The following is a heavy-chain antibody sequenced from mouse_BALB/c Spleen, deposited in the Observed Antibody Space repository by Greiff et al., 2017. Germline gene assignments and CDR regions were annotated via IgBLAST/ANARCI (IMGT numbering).Heavy chain of an antibody. CDR1: GFAFSSYD. CDR2: ISSGGGST. D-gene: IGHD3-1*01. CDR3: ARHDQLGLPYYYAMDY. J-gene: IGHJ4*01. Sequence: EVQVVESGGGLVKPGGSLKLSCAASGFAFSSYDMSWVRQTPEKRLEWVAYISSGGGSTYYPDTVKGRFTISRDNAKNTLYLQMSSLKSEDTAMYYCARHDQLGLPYYYAMDYWGQGTSVTVSS. V-gene: IGHV5-12-1*01.